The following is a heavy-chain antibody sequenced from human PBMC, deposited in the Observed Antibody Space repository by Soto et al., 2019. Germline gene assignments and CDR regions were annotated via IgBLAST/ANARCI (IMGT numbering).Heavy chain of an antibody. D-gene: IGHD6-19*01. J-gene: IGHJ3*02. CDR3: AKEQRSSYSSGWYPVDAFDI. CDR1: GFTFSSYA. CDR2: ISGSGGST. Sequence: EVQLLESGGGLVQPGGSLRLSCAASGFTFSSYAMSWVRQAPGKGLEWVSAISGSGGSTYYADSVKGRFTISRDNSKNTLYLKMNSLRAEDTAVYYCAKEQRSSYSSGWYPVDAFDIWGQGTMVTVSS. V-gene: IGHV3-23*01.